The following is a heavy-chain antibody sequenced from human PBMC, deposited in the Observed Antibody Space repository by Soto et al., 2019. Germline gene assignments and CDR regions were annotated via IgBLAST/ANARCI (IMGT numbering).Heavy chain of an antibody. CDR3: ARDGCTTATCAGGGNWFDP. D-gene: IGHD2-8*01. V-gene: IGHV1-46*01. J-gene: IGHJ5*02. CDR1: GYTFTTYY. Sequence: QVQLVQSGAEVKKPGASVKVSCKASGYTFTTYYMHWVRQAPGQGLEWMGIINPSGGRTTYAQKFQGRVIMTRDTSTSTFYMELSSLRSEDTAVYYCARDGCTTATCAGGGNWFDPWGQGTPVTVSS. CDR2: INPSGGRT.